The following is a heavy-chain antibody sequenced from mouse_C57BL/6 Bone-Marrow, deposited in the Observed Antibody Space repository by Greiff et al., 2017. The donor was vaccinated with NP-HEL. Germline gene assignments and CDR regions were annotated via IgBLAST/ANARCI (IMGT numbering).Heavy chain of an antibody. CDR3: AGHYYGSSPFAY. CDR1: GFSLTSYG. D-gene: IGHD1-1*01. CDR2: IWGGGST. J-gene: IGHJ3*01. Sequence: VKVVASGPGLVAPSQSLSITCTVSGFSLTSYGVDWVRQPPGKGLEWLGVIWGGGSTNDNSALRSRLRISKDNSKSQVFLKMNSLQTDDTAMYYCAGHYYGSSPFAYWGQGTLVTVSA. V-gene: IGHV2-9*01.